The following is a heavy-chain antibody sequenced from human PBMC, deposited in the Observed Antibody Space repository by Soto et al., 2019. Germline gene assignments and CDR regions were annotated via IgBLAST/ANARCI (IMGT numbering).Heavy chain of an antibody. CDR2: ISYDGSNK. Sequence: QVQLVESGGGVVQPGRSLRLSCAASGFTFSSYGMHWVRQAPGKGLEWVAVISYDGSNKYYADSVKGRFTISRDNSKNTLNLQMNSLRAEDTAVYYCVKTRTDATVTRPPYDYWGQGTLVTVSS. D-gene: IGHD4-17*01. CDR3: VKTRTDATVTRPPYDY. J-gene: IGHJ4*02. CDR1: GFTFSSYG. V-gene: IGHV3-30*18.